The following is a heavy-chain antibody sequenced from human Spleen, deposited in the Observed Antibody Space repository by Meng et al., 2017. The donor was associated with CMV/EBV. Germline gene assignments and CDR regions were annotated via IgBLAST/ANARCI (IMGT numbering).Heavy chain of an antibody. CDR2: IKQDENER. CDR3: VRVGPGPGGAFDL. Sequence: GESLKISCAACGFPVSRDWMSWVRQAPGKGLEWVANIKQDENERYYVDSVKGRFTISRDNAKNSLYLQMNSLRVEDTALYHCVRVGPGPGGAFDLWGQGEMVTVSS. J-gene: IGHJ3*01. V-gene: IGHV3-7*01. D-gene: IGHD3-10*01. CDR1: GFPVSRDW.